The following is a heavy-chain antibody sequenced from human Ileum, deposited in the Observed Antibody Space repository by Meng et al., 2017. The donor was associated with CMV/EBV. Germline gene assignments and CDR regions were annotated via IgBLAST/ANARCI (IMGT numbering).Heavy chain of an antibody. D-gene: IGHD3-10*01. J-gene: IGHJ5*02. CDR1: GGSISSYS. CDR3: ARDSYHYGSSTYNWFDP. Sequence: GSLRLSCTVSGGSISSYSWSWIRQPPGKGLEWIGYINYSGTTNHNPPLRSRVIMSVDTSNNQFSLKLTSVTAADTAVYYCARDSYHYGSSTYNWFDPWGQGILVTVSS. V-gene: IGHV4-59*01. CDR2: INYSGTT.